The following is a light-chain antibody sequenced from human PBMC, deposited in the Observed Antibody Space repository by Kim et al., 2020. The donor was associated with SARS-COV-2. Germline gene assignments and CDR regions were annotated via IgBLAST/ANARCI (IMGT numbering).Light chain of an antibody. CDR2: YDS. V-gene: IGLV3-21*04. J-gene: IGLJ3*02. CDR1: NIGSKS. Sequence: AAGKEARITCGGNNIGSKSVLWYQQKPGQAAVLVIYYDSDRPSGIPARLSGSNSGNTATLTISRVEAGDEADYYCQVWDSSSDHRVFGGGTQLTVL. CDR3: QVWDSSSDHRV.